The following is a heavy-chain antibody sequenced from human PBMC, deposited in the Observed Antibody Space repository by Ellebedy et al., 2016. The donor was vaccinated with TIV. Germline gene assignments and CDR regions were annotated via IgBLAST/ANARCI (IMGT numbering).Heavy chain of an antibody. CDR2: IKQDGSEK. Sequence: GESLKISCAASGFTFRTHWMSWVRQAPGKGLEWVANIKQDGSEKYYVDSVKGRFTISRDNDQNSLFLQMNSLRAEDTAVYYCARTAYYYDTSGYWIHDAFDVWGQGTVVTVSS. V-gene: IGHV3-7*03. CDR3: ARTAYYYDTSGYWIHDAFDV. J-gene: IGHJ3*01. D-gene: IGHD3-22*01. CDR1: GFTFRTHW.